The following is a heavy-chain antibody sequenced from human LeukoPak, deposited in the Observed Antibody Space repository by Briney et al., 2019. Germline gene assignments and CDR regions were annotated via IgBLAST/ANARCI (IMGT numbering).Heavy chain of an antibody. D-gene: IGHD1-1*01. CDR3: ARAFGTTGTAYYYYGMDV. V-gene: IGHV3-7*01. J-gene: IGHJ6*02. Sequence: GGSLRLSCAASGFTFSSYWMSWVRQAPGKGLEWVANIKQDGSEKYYVDSVKGRFTISRDNAKNSLHLQMNSLRAEDTAVYYCARAFGTTGTAYYYYGMDVWGQGTTVAVSS. CDR1: GFTFSSYW. CDR2: IKQDGSEK.